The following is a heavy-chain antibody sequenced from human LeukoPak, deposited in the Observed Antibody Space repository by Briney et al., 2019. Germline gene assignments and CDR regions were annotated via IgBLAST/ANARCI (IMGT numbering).Heavy chain of an antibody. CDR2: IYPRDGST. Sequence: ASVKVSCKASGYTFTSNYIHWVRQAPGQGLEWMGMIYPRDGSTSYAQKFQGRVTVTRDTSTSTVHMELSGLGSEDTAVYYCARDGGGRSGSYEFDYWGQGTLVTVSS. J-gene: IGHJ4*02. CDR3: ARDGGGRSGSYEFDY. D-gene: IGHD1-26*01. V-gene: IGHV1-46*01. CDR1: GYTFTSNY.